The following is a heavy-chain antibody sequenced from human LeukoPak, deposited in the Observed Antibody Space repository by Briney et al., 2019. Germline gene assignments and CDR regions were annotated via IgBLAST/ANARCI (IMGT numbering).Heavy chain of an antibody. D-gene: IGHD4-17*01. CDR1: GGTFSSYA. Sequence: ASVKVSCKASGGTFSSYAISWVRQAPGQGLEWMGGIIPIFGTANYAQKFQGRVTITADKSTSTAYMELSSLRSDDTAVYYCARDLTVTIPAEGYWGQGTLVTVSS. CDR2: IIPIFGTA. J-gene: IGHJ4*02. V-gene: IGHV1-69*06. CDR3: ARDLTVTIPAEGY.